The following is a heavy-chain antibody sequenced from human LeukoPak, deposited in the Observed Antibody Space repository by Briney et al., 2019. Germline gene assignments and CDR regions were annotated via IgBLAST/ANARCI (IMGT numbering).Heavy chain of an antibody. V-gene: IGHV4-34*01. Sequence: SETLSLTCAVYGGSFSGYYWSWIRQPPGKGLEWIGELNHSGSTNHNPSLKSRVTISVDTSKNQFSMKLSSVTAADTAVYYCARGPGGSSWYPGGRNWGQGTLVTVSS. CDR2: LNHSGST. D-gene: IGHD6-13*01. CDR3: ARGPGGSSWYPGGRN. J-gene: IGHJ4*02. CDR1: GGSFSGYY.